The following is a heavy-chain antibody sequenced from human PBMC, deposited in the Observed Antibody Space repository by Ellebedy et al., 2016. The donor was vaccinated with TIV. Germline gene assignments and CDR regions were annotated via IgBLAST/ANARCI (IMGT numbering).Heavy chain of an antibody. Sequence: SETLSLTXTVSGASISTFYWGWIRQPPGKGLEWIGYSGSTNSNPSLKSRVTISLDTSKNQFSLKVTSVTAADAAVYYCARAVWAGYGYNDRYFQHWGQGSLVTVSS. CDR1: GASISTFY. CDR2: SGST. V-gene: IGHV4-59*12. CDR3: ARAVWAGYGYNDRYFQH. J-gene: IGHJ1*01. D-gene: IGHD5-24*01.